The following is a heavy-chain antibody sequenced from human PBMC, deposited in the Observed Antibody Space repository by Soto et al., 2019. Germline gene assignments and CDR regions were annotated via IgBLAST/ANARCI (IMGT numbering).Heavy chain of an antibody. Sequence: GGSLRLSCAASGFTFSSYGMHWVRQAPGKGLEWVAVIWYDGSNKYYADSVKGRFTISRDNSKNTLYLQMNSLRAEDTAVYYCARELTMVRGVITPSYFDYWGQGTLVTVSS. D-gene: IGHD3-10*01. CDR3: ARELTMVRGVITPSYFDY. J-gene: IGHJ4*02. CDR2: IWYDGSNK. CDR1: GFTFSSYG. V-gene: IGHV3-33*01.